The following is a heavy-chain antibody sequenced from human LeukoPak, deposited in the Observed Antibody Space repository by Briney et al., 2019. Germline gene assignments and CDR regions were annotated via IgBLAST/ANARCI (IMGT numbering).Heavy chain of an antibody. D-gene: IGHD1-26*01. CDR3: AKGGSGSYYL. Sequence: GGSLRLSCAASGFTFSSYSMNWVRQAPGKGLEWVSSISSSSSYIYYADSVKGRFTISRDNSKNTLYLQMNSLRAEDAAVYYCAKGGSGSYYLWGQGTLVTVSS. V-gene: IGHV3-21*04. J-gene: IGHJ5*02. CDR2: ISSSSSYI. CDR1: GFTFSSYS.